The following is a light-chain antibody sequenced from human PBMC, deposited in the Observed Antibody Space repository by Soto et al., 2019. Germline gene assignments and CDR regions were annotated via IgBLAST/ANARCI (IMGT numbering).Light chain of an antibody. J-gene: IGLJ2*01. CDR2: QDS. Sequence: SYELTQPPSVSVSPGQTASITCSGHKLGDKYAYWYQQKPGQSPVLVIYQDSQRPSGIPERFSGSNSGNTATLTISGTQAMDEADYYCQTWDSSTAIFGGGTKVTVL. CDR3: QTWDSSTAI. V-gene: IGLV3-1*01. CDR1: KLGDKY.